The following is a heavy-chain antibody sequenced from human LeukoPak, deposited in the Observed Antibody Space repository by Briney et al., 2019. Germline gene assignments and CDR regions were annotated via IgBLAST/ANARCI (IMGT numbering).Heavy chain of an antibody. J-gene: IGHJ4*02. CDR2: ISYDGSNK. V-gene: IGHV3-30*04. D-gene: IGHD6-19*01. Sequence: PGRSLRLSCAASGFTFSSYAMHWVRQAPGKGLEWVAVISYDGSNKYYADSVKGRFTISRDNPKNTLHLQMNSLRPEDTAVYYCASCSQWLVTEFDYWGQGTLVTVSS. CDR3: ASCSQWLVTEFDY. CDR1: GFTFSSYA.